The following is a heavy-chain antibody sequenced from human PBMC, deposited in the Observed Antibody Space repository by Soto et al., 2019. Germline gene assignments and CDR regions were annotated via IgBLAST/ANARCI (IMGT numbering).Heavy chain of an antibody. J-gene: IGHJ2*01. CDR3: ARDWDRGGGSYLWKFDL. CDR2: ISYDGSYR. V-gene: IGHV3-30-3*01. Sequence: QEQLVESGGGVVQPGRSLRLSCAASGFALTPYAMHWVRQAPGKGLEWVAIISYDGSYRSYGDSVKGRFNISRDNSENSLYLQMDTLRSEDTAVYYCARDWDRGGGSYLWKFDLWGRGTLVTVSS. D-gene: IGHD1-26*01. CDR1: GFALTPYA.